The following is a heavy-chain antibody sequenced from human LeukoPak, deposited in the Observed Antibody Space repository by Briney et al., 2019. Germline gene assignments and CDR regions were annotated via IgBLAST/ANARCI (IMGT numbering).Heavy chain of an antibody. CDR2: INHSGST. V-gene: IGHV4-34*01. J-gene: IGHJ4*02. CDR1: GGSFSGYY. CDR3: ARARTTVTLDY. Sequence: SETLSLTCAVYGGSFSGYYWSWIRQPPGKGLEWIGEINHSGSTNYNPSLKSRVTISVDTSKNQFSLKLSSVTAADTAVYYCARARTTVTLDYWGQETLVTVSS. D-gene: IGHD4-17*01.